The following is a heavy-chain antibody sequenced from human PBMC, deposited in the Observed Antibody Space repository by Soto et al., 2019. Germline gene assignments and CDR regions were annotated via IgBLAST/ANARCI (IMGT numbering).Heavy chain of an antibody. CDR1: GFTFTSSA. CDR3: AAEPYGDYAAGYFDL. V-gene: IGHV1-58*02. Sequence: QMQLVQSGPEVKKPGTSVKVSCKASGFTFTSSAMQWVRQARGQRLEWIGWIVVGSGNTNYAQKFQERVTITRDMSTSKAYMELSSLRSEDTAVYYCAAEPYGDYAAGYFDLWGRGTLVTVSS. CDR2: IVVGSGNT. J-gene: IGHJ2*01. D-gene: IGHD4-17*01.